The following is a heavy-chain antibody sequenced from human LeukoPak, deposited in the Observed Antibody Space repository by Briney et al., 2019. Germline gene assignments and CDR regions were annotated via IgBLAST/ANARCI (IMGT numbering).Heavy chain of an antibody. Sequence: ASVKVSCKASGYTFTSYYMHWVRQAPGQGLEWMGIINPSGGSTSYAQKFQGRVTMTRDTSTSTVYMELSSLRSEDTAVYYCARDLGAVRGVIITRFDYWGQGTLVTVSS. V-gene: IGHV1-46*01. D-gene: IGHD3-10*01. CDR3: ARDLGAVRGVIITRFDY. CDR1: GYTFTSYY. J-gene: IGHJ4*02. CDR2: INPSGGST.